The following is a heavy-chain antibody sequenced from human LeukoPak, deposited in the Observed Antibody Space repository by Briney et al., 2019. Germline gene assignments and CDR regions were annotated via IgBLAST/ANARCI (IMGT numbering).Heavy chain of an antibody. CDR2: IRYDGSNK. CDR1: GFTFSSYG. V-gene: IGHV3-30*02. Sequence: PGGSLRLSCAASGFTFSSYGMHWVRQAPGKGLEWVAFIRYDGSNKYYADSVKGRFTISRDNSKNTLYLQMNSLRAEDTAVYYCAKDAWLVRVWDYYYYMDVWGKGTTVTISS. D-gene: IGHD6-19*01. CDR3: AKDAWLVRVWDYYYYMDV. J-gene: IGHJ6*03.